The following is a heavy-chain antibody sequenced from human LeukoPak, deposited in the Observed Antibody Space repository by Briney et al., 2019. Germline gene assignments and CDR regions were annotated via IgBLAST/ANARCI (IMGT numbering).Heavy chain of an antibody. J-gene: IGHJ6*02. Sequence: SVKVSCKASGGTFSSYAISWVRQAPGQGLEWMGGIIPIFGTANYEQKFQGRVTITADESTSTAYMELSSLRSEDTAVYYCATSIVVASATRGNPPPYHYYYGMDVWGQGTTVTVSS. CDR1: GGTFSSYA. V-gene: IGHV1-69*13. D-gene: IGHD2-2*01. CDR2: IIPIFGTA. CDR3: ATSIVVASATRGNPPPYHYYYGMDV.